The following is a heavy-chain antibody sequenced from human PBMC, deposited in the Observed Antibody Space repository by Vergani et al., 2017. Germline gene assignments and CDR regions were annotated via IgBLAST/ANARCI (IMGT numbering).Heavy chain of an antibody. CDR1: GFTFDDYA. D-gene: IGHD3-3*01. CDR3: AKEGSYDLWSGYFDY. J-gene: IGHJ4*02. CDR2: ISGDGGST. V-gene: IGHV3-43*02. Sequence: EVQLVESGGGVVQPGGSLRLSCAASGFTFDDYAMHWVRQAPGKGLEWVSLISGDGGSTYYADSVKGRFTISRDNSKNSLYLQMNSLRTEDTALYYCAKEGSYDLWSGYFDYWDEGPLVIVSS.